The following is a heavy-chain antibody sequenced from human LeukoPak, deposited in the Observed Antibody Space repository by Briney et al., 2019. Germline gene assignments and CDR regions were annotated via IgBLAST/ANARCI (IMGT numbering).Heavy chain of an antibody. CDR2: ISWNSGNI. CDR1: GFTFDDYA. J-gene: IGHJ4*02. V-gene: IGHV3-9*01. D-gene: IGHD5-24*01. Sequence: PGRSLRLSCAASGFTFDDYAMHWVRQAPGKGLEWVSGISWNSGNIGYADSVKGRFTISRDNAKNSLYLQMNSLRAEDTAVYYCARWNPGPYYFDYWGQGTLVTVSS. CDR3: ARWNPGPYYFDY.